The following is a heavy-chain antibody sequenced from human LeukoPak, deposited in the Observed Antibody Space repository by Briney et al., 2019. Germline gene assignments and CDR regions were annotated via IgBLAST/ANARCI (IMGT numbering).Heavy chain of an antibody. Sequence: GGSLRLSCAASGFTFSSCAMQWVRQAPGKGLEWVAVISYDGSNKYYADSVKGRFTISRDNSKNTLYLQMNSLRAEDTAVYYCARDGQWLGHFDYWGQGTLVTVSS. CDR2: ISYDGSNK. CDR3: ARDGQWLGHFDY. CDR1: GFTFSSCA. J-gene: IGHJ4*02. D-gene: IGHD6-19*01. V-gene: IGHV3-30*04.